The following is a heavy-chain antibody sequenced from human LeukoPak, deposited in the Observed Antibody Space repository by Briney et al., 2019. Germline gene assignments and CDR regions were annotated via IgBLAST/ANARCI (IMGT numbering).Heavy chain of an antibody. CDR1: GGSISSSSYY. CDR3: ACGERITIFGVVR. D-gene: IGHD3-3*01. J-gene: IGHJ4*02. CDR2: IYYSGST. V-gene: IGHV4-39*01. Sequence: SETLSLTCTVSGGSISSSSYYWGWIRQPPGKGLEWIGGIYYSGSTYYNPSLKSRVTISVDTSKNQFSLKLSSVTAADTAVYYCACGERITIFGVVRWGQGTLVTVSS.